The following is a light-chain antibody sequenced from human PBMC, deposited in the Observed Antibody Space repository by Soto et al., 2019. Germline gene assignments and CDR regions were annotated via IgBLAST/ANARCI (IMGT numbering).Light chain of an antibody. CDR3: QQLNSYPLT. Sequence: DIQLTQSPSFLSSSVGDRVTISCRASQGISIHLAWYQQKPGKAPKLLIYAASTLESGASSRFSGSVSGTEFTLTISSLQPEDFAPHSGQQLNSYPLTFGGGTKVEIK. CDR2: AAS. CDR1: QGISIH. J-gene: IGKJ4*01. V-gene: IGKV1-9*01.